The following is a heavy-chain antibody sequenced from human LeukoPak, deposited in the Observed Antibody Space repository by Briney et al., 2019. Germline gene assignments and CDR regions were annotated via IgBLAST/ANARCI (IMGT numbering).Heavy chain of an antibody. CDR1: GGSISSYF. CDR2: IYASGST. Sequence: SETLSLTCTVSGGSISSYFWSWIRQPAGKGLEWLGRIYASGSTNYNPSLKSRVPMSVDTSKNQFSLKLTSVTAADTAVYYCAREYSSSSGKNAFDIWGQGTMVTVSS. CDR3: AREYSSSSGKNAFDI. D-gene: IGHD6-6*01. V-gene: IGHV4-4*07. J-gene: IGHJ3*02.